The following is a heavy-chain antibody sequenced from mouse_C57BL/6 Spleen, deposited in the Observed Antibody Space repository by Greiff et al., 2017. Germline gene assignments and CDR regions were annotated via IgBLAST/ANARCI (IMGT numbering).Heavy chain of an antibody. CDR3: ARKAIWDYFDY. CDR1: GYTFTTYP. V-gene: IGHV1-47*01. Sequence: QVHVKQSGAELVKPGASVKMSCKASGYTFTTYPIEWVKQTHGKSLEWIGNFHPYNDDTKYNEKFKGKATLTGEKSSSTGYLELSRLTSDDSAVYYCARKAIWDYFDYWGQGTTLTVSS. J-gene: IGHJ2*01. D-gene: IGHD4-1*01. CDR2: FHPYNDDT.